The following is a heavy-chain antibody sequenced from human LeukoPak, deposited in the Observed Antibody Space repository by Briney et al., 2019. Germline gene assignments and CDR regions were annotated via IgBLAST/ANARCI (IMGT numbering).Heavy chain of an antibody. V-gene: IGHV4-59*01. J-gene: IGHJ2*01. Sequence: SETLSLTCTVSGGSLSSYYWSWIRQPPGEGLEWIGYIYYSGSTTYNPSLRSRVTISVDTSKNQFSLKLSSVTAADTAVYYCARVFYYGSGTFDLWGRGTLVTVSS. CDR3: ARVFYYGSGTFDL. CDR2: IYYSGST. D-gene: IGHD3-10*01. CDR1: GGSLSSYY.